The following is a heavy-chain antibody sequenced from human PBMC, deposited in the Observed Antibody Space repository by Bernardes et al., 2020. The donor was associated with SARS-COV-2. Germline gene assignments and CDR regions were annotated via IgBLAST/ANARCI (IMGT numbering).Heavy chain of an antibody. CDR3: AKGVVIATRPYDAFDI. Sequence: GGSLRLSCAASGFTFDDYAMHWVRQAPGKGLEWVSGISWNSGSIGYADSVKGRFTISRDNAKNSLYLQMNSLRAEDTALYYCAKGVVIATRPYDAFDIWGQGTMVTVSS. D-gene: IGHD2-21*01. CDR2: ISWNSGSI. V-gene: IGHV3-9*01. CDR1: GFTFDDYA. J-gene: IGHJ3*02.